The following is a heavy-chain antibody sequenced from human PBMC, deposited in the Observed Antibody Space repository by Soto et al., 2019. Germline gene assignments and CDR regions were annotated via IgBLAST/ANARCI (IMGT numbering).Heavy chain of an antibody. CDR1: GFTFTWYS. CDR3: ARESEDLTSNFDY. V-gene: IGHV3-21*06. Sequence: GGSLRLSCAASGFTFTWYSMNWVRQAPGKGLEWVSSISSTTNYIYYGDSMKGRFTISRDNAKNSLYLEMNSLRAEDTAVYYCARESEDLTSNFDYWGQGTLVTVSS. J-gene: IGHJ4*02. CDR2: ISSTTNYI.